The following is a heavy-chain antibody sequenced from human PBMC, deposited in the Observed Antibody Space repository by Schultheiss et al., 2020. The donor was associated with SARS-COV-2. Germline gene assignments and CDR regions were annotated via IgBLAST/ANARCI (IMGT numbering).Heavy chain of an antibody. CDR2: IYYSGST. CDR1: GGSISSYY. Sequence: GSLRLSCTVSGGSISSYYWSWIRQPPGKGLEWIGYIYYSGSTNYNPSLKSRVTISVDTSKNQFSLKLSSVTAADTAVYYCARGMGRPRSFVVVPAAQGRNWFDPWGQGTLVTVSS. J-gene: IGHJ5*02. D-gene: IGHD2-2*01. V-gene: IGHV4-59*08. CDR3: ARGMGRPRSFVVVPAAQGRNWFDP.